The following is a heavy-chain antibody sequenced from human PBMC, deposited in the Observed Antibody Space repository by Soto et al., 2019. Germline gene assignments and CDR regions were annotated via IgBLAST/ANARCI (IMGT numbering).Heavy chain of an antibody. CDR3: ASLTYYYDSSGYYYPDFFDY. D-gene: IGHD3-22*01. J-gene: IGHJ4*02. CDR2: IYYSGST. V-gene: IGHV4-61*01. Sequence: SETLSLTCTVSGGSVSGGSYYWSWIRQPPGKGLEWIGYIYYSGSTNYNPSLKSRVTISVDTSKNQFSLKLSSVTAADTAVYYCASLTYYYDSSGYYYPDFFDYWGQGTLVTVSS. CDR1: GGSVSGGSYY.